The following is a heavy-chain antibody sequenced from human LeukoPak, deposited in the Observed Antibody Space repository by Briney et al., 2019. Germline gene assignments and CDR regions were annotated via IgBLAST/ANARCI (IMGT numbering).Heavy chain of an antibody. CDR1: GYTFSGYF. D-gene: IGHD7-27*01. Sequence: VASVKVSCKASGYTFSGYFIHWVRQAAGQRLEWMGRINADSGGPEYPPNFQGRVTMTRDTSTSTASMELSRLTSDDTGVYYCARDLSSTPNWEFDYWGQGTLVTVSS. CDR2: INADSGGP. V-gene: IGHV1-2*05. CDR3: ARDLSSTPNWEFDY. J-gene: IGHJ4*02.